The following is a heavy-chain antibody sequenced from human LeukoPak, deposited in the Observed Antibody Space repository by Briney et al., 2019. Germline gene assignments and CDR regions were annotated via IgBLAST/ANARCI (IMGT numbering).Heavy chain of an antibody. CDR3: EKDLLRTVVVISAAGYYLDS. V-gene: IGHV3-23*01. Sequence: GGSLRLSCAASGFTFRSYGMSWVRQAPGKGLEWVSTISGSATSTNYADSVKGRFTISRDNSKNTLYLQMNSLRAEDTAVYYCEKDLLRTVVVISAAGYYLDSWGQGTLVTVSS. CDR2: ISGSATST. CDR1: GFTFRSYG. D-gene: IGHD3-22*01. J-gene: IGHJ4*02.